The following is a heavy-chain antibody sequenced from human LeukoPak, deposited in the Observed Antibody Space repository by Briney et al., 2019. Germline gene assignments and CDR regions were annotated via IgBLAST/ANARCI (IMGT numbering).Heavy chain of an antibody. V-gene: IGHV5-51*06. CDR1: GSSFTSYW. J-gene: IGHJ5*02. D-gene: IGHD3-9*01. Sequence: GASLHISCKASGSSFTSYWIGWVRPMSGKRLEWMGIIYPGDSDTRYSPSFQGQVTISADKSISTAYLQWSSLKASDSAMYYCARTRSYDLLTGYHSWGQGTLVTVSS. CDR3: ARTRSYDLLTGYHS. CDR2: IYPGDSDT.